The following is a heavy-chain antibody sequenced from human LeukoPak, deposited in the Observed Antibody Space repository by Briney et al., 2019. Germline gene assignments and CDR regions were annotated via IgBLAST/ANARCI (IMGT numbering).Heavy chain of an antibody. CDR3: ARDRRLDY. CDR1: GFTVSRNY. V-gene: IGHV3-11*05. CDR2: ISTTSSYT. J-gene: IGHJ4*02. Sequence: GGSLRLSCAVSGFTVSRNYMTWIRQAPGKGLEWVSYISTTSSYTNYAISVKGRFTISRDNAENSVYLQMDSLRVEDTAVYYCARDRRLDYWGQGTLVTVSS.